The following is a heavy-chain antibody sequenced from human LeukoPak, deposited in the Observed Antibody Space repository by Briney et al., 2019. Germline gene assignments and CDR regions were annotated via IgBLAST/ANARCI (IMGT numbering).Heavy chain of an antibody. Sequence: SETLSLTCTVSGYSISSGYYWGWIRQPPGKGLEWIGSIYHSGSTYYNPSLKSRVTISVDTSKNQFSLKLSSVTAADTAVYYCARDGTTMTYYYGSGSYSPFDYWGQGTLVTVSS. J-gene: IGHJ4*02. CDR2: IYHSGST. CDR3: ARDGTTMTYYYGSGSYSPFDY. CDR1: GYSISSGYY. D-gene: IGHD3-10*01. V-gene: IGHV4-38-2*02.